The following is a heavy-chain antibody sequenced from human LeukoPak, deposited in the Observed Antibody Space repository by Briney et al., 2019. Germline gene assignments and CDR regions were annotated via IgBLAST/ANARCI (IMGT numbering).Heavy chain of an antibody. Sequence: PSETLSLTCTVSGGSISSYYWSWIRQPPGKGLEWIGYIYYSGSTNYNPSLKSRVTISVDTSKNQFSLKLSSVTAADTAVYSCARGRGIAAAGTGYFDYWGQGTLVTVSS. D-gene: IGHD6-13*01. CDR1: GGSISSYY. CDR2: IYYSGST. J-gene: IGHJ4*02. V-gene: IGHV4-59*01. CDR3: ARGRGIAAAGTGYFDY.